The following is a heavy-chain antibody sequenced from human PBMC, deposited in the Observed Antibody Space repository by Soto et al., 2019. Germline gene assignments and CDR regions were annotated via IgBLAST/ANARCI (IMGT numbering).Heavy chain of an antibody. CDR2: IIPIFGTA. J-gene: IGHJ3*02. CDR1: GGTFSSYA. Sequence: QVQLVQSGAEVKKPGSSVKVSCKASGGTFSSYAISWVRQAPGQGLEWMGGIIPIFGTANYAQKFQGRVTITAEESTSTAYMELSRLRSEDTAVYYCARALVSWSAEGAFDIWGQGTMVTVSS. V-gene: IGHV1-69*12. D-gene: IGHD2-15*01. CDR3: ARALVSWSAEGAFDI.